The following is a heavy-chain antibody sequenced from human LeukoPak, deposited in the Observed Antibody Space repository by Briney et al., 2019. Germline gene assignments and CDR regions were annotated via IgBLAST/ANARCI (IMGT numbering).Heavy chain of an antibody. J-gene: IGHJ4*02. CDR1: GFTFSSYA. CDR3: AKGEYSGYDHYYFDY. CDR2: ISGSGGST. Sequence: GGSLRLSYAASGFTFSSYAMSWVRQAPGKGLEWVSAISGSGGSTYYADSVKGRFTISRDNSKNTLYLQMNSLRAEDTAVYYCAKGEYSGYDHYYFDYWGQGTLVTVSS. D-gene: IGHD5-12*01. V-gene: IGHV3-23*01.